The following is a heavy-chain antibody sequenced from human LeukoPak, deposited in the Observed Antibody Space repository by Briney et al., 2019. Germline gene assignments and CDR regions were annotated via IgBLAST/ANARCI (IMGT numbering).Heavy chain of an antibody. CDR2: ISSSGNTT. D-gene: IGHD1-14*01. CDR3: ARSPRNPKCYFDY. V-gene: IGHV3-48*03. CDR1: EFTFTSYE. Sequence: PGGSLRLSCAASEFTFTSYELNWVRQAPGKGLEWVSYISSSGNTTSYADSVKGRFTISRDNAKNSLYLHMNSLRDEDTALYYCARSPRNPKCYFDYWGQGALVTVSS. J-gene: IGHJ4*02.